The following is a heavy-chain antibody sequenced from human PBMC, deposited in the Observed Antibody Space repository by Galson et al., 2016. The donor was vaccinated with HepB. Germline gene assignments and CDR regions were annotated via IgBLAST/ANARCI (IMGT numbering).Heavy chain of an antibody. CDR3: AKSYYEPREMPDY. D-gene: IGHD3-22*01. J-gene: IGHJ4*02. Sequence: SLRLSCAASGFTFRSYGMHWVRRAPGKGLEWVAFISYDGSDKYYGDSVKGRFTISRDNSQNALYLKMNSLRAEDTALYYCAKSYYEPREMPDYWGQGTLVTVSS. CDR1: GFTFRSYG. CDR2: ISYDGSDK. V-gene: IGHV3-30*18.